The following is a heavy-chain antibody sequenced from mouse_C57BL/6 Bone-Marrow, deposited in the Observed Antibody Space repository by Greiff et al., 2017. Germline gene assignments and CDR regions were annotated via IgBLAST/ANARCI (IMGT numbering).Heavy chain of an antibody. CDR1: GYTFTSYW. Sequence: VQLQQSGAELVKSGASAKLSCKASGYTFTSYWMHWAKPRPGQGLEWIGMIHPNSGSTNYNEKFKSKATLTVDKSSSTAYMQLSSLPSEDSAVYYGERNYGSSGAFDYWGQGTTITDSS. V-gene: IGHV1-64*01. J-gene: IGHJ2*01. CDR3: ERNYGSSGAFDY. CDR2: IHPNSGST. D-gene: IGHD1-1*01.